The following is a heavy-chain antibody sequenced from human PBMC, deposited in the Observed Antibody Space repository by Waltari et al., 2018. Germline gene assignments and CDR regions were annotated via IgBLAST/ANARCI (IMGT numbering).Heavy chain of an antibody. CDR2: INGVGGST. V-gene: IGHV3-74*01. CDR1: GFTFSSSW. J-gene: IGHJ5*02. Sequence: EVQLVESGGGLVQPGGSLRLSCAASGFTFSSSWLHWVRQAQGKGLVWVLRINGVGGSTSYADSCKGRFTISRDNANNTLYLQMNSLRAEDTAVYYCTRTRYCSTTNCQVDWFDPWGQGTLVTVSS. D-gene: IGHD2-2*01. CDR3: TRTRYCSTTNCQVDWFDP.